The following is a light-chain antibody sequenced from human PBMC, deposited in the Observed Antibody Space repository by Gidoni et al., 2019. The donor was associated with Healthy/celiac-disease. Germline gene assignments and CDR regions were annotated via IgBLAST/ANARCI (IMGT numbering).Light chain of an antibody. CDR2: LGS. Sequence: IVMTQSPLSLPVTPGEPASISCRSSQSLLHSNGYNYLDWYLQKPGQSPQLLIYLGSNRASGVPDRFSGSGSGTDFTLKISRVEAEDVGVYYCMQARQTPWTFGQXTKVEIK. V-gene: IGKV2-28*01. CDR3: MQARQTPWT. J-gene: IGKJ1*01. CDR1: QSLLHSNGYNY.